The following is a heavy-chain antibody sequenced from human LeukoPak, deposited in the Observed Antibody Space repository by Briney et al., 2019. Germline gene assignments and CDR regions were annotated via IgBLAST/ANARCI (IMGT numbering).Heavy chain of an antibody. J-gene: IGHJ3*02. CDR2: IYYSGST. CDR1: GGSISSGDYY. D-gene: IGHD6-13*01. V-gene: IGHV4-30-4*08. CDR3: ASWIAAAGGTGAFDI. Sequence: SETLSLTCTVSGGSISSGDYYWSWIRQPPGKGLEWIGYIYYSGSTYYNPSLKSRVTISVDTSKNQFSLKLSSVTAADTAVYYCASWIAAAGGTGAFDIWGQGTMVTVSS.